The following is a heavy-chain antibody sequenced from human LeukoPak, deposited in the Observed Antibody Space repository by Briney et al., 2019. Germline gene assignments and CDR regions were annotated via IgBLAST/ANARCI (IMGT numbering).Heavy chain of an antibody. CDR1: GGTFSSYA. CDR2: IIPILGTA. V-gene: IGHV1-69*13. Sequence: SVKVSCKASGGTFSSYAISWVRQAPGQGLEWMGGIIPILGTANYAQKFQGRVTTTADESTSTAYMELSSLRSEDTAVYYCARSRETYYYDSSGYSPAEYFQHWGQGTLVTVSS. D-gene: IGHD3-22*01. CDR3: ARSRETYYYDSSGYSPAEYFQH. J-gene: IGHJ1*01.